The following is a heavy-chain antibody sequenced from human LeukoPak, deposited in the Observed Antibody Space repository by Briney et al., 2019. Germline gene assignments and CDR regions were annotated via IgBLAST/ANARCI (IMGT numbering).Heavy chain of an antibody. CDR2: ISYDGSNK. D-gene: IGHD1-26*01. CDR3: AKDSGKTVGATSYFDY. Sequence: VGSLRLSCEASGFTLNSASMHWVRPTPLTGLGRVAVISYDGSNKYYADSVKGRFTISRDNSKNTLYLQMNSLRAEDTAVYYCAKDSGKTVGATSYFDYWGQGTLVTVSS. V-gene: IGHV3-30*18. J-gene: IGHJ4*02. CDR1: GFTLNSAS.